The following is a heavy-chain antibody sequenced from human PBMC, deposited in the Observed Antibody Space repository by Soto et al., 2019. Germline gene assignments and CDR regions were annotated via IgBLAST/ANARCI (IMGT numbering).Heavy chain of an antibody. CDR2: IYYSGST. J-gene: IGHJ5*02. Sequence: SETLSLTCTVSGGSISSSSYYWGWIRQPPGKGLEWIGSIYYSGSTYYNPSLKSRVTISVDTSKNQFSLKLSSVTAADTAVYYCARGYYYDSSGYLSPWGQGTLVTVSS. CDR1: GGSISSSSYY. CDR3: ARGYYYDSSGYLSP. V-gene: IGHV4-39*01. D-gene: IGHD3-22*01.